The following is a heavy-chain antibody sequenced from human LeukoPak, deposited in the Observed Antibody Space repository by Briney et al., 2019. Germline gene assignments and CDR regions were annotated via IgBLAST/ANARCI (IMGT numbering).Heavy chain of an antibody. V-gene: IGHV3-23*01. J-gene: IGHJ3*02. CDR3: AKRFGSPHAFDI. CDR2: ISGSGGST. CDR1: GFTFNNYA. Sequence: GGSLRLSCAASGFTFNNYAMRWVRQAPGKGLEWISSISGSGGSTFYADSVKGRFTIFRDNSKNTLYLQMNSLRAEDTAVYYCAKRFGSPHAFDIWGQGTMVTVSS. D-gene: IGHD1-26*01.